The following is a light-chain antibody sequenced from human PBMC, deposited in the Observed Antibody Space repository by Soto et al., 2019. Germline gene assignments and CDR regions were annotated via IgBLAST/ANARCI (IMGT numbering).Light chain of an antibody. CDR1: QGIDTY. CDR2: AAS. J-gene: IGKJ2*01. CDR3: QQSHSTPYT. V-gene: IGKV1-39*01. Sequence: DIQMTQSPSSLSASVGDRVTITCRASQGIDTYLNWYQQKPGKAPKLLMYAASSLQSGLPSRFSGSGSGTDFTLTISSLQPEDFATYFCQQSHSTPYTFGQGTKLEI.